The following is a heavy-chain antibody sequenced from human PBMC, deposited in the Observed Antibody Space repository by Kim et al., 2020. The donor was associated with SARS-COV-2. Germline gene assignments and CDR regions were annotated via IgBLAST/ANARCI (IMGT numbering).Heavy chain of an antibody. CDR2: IIHSGST. CDR1: GGSFSGYY. CDR3: ARGLWIRGAFFDY. Sequence: SETLSLTCAVYGGSFSGYYWSWIRQPPGKGLEWIGEIIHSGSTNYNPSLKSRVTISVDTSKNQFSLKLSSVTAADTAVYYCARGLWIRGAFFDYWGQGTLVTVSS. D-gene: IGHD5-12*01. V-gene: IGHV4-34*01. J-gene: IGHJ4*02.